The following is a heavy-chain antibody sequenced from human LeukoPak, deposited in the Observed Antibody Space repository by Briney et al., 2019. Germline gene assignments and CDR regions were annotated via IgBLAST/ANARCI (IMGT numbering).Heavy chain of an antibody. CDR2: IWYDGSNK. J-gene: IGHJ3*02. D-gene: IGHD2-2*01. V-gene: IGHV3-33*01. CDR3: AREACSSTSCRFDDDAFDI. Sequence: PGGSLRLSCAASGFTFSSYGMHWVRQAPGKGLEWVAVIWYDGSNKYYADSVKGRFTISRDNSKNTLYLQMNSLRAEDTAVYYCAREACSSTSCRFDDDAFDIWGQGTMVTVSS. CDR1: GFTFSSYG.